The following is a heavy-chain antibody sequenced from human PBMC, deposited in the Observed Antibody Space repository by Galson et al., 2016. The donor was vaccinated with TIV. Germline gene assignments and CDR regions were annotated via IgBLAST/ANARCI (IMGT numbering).Heavy chain of an antibody. CDR1: RFILSMFA. V-gene: IGHV3-30*04. CDR2: MSYDGNDK. D-gene: IGHD5-18*01. J-gene: IGHJ4*02. Sequence: SLRLSCAASRFILSMFAMHWVRQAPGKGLEWVAIMSYDGNDKYYADSVRGRFTISRDNSKNTLYLEMNSLRAEDTAVYYCARERAEYSLRWVFDYWGQGTLVTVSS. CDR3: ARERAEYSLRWVFDY.